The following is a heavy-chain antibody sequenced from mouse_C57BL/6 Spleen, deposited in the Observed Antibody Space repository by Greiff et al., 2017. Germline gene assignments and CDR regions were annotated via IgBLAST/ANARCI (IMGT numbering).Heavy chain of an antibody. D-gene: IGHD3-2*02. Sequence: EVMLVESGGGLVKPGGSLKLSCAASGFTFSDYGMHWVRQAPEKGLEWVAYISSGSSPIYYADTVKGRFTISRDNAKNTLFLQMSSLRSEDTAMYYCARGVSSGYYYARDYGGQGTSVTVSS. CDR1: GFTFSDYG. CDR2: ISSGSSPI. CDR3: ARGVSSGYYYARDY. V-gene: IGHV5-17*01. J-gene: IGHJ4*01.